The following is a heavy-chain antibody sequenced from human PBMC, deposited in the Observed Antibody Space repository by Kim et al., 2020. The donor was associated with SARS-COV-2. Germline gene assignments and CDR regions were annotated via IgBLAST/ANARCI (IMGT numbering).Heavy chain of an antibody. V-gene: IGHV4-4*07. Sequence: RGHTNYNPSLKTRVTMSMDTSKNQFSLNLSSVTATDTAVYYCSRTGPMDVWGQGTTVIVSS. CDR3: SRTGPMDV. CDR2: RGHT. D-gene: IGHD3-9*01. J-gene: IGHJ6*02.